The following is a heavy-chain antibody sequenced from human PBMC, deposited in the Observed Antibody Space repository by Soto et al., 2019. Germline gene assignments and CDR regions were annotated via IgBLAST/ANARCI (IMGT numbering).Heavy chain of an antibody. V-gene: IGHV3-74*01. J-gene: IGHJ4*02. CDR2: INSDGSST. Sequence: GGSLRLSCAASGFTFSSYWMHWVRQAPGKGLVWVSRINSDGSSTSYADSVKGRFTISRDNAKNTLYLQMNSLRAEDTAVYYCARGSYYYDSSRYYYFDYWGQGTLVTVSS. D-gene: IGHD3-22*01. CDR1: GFTFSSYW. CDR3: ARGSYYYDSSRYYYFDY.